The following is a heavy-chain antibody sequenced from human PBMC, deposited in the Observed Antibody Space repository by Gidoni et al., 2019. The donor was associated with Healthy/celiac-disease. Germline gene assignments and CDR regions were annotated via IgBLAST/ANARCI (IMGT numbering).Heavy chain of an antibody. D-gene: IGHD6-25*01. CDR3: AKDSSQRGWGYFDY. CDR1: GFTFDDYA. CDR2: ISWNSGSI. V-gene: IGHV3-9*01. J-gene: IGHJ4*02. Sequence: EVQLVESGGGLVQPGRSLRLSCAASGFTFDDYAMHWVRQAPGKGLEWVSGISWNSGSIGYADSVKGRFTISRDNAKNSLYLQMNSLRAEDTALYYCAKDSSQRGWGYFDYWGQGTLVTVSS.